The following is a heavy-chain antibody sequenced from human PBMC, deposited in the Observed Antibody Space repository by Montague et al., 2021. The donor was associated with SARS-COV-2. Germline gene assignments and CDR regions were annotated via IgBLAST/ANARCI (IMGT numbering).Heavy chain of an antibody. J-gene: IGHJ4*02. CDR2: IDWDDDK. CDR3: ARIRYDILTGYQTLFDY. D-gene: IGHD3-9*01. Sequence: PTLVKPTQTLTLTCTFSGFSLSTSGMCVSWIRQPPGKALEWLARIDWDDDKYYSTSLKTRLTISKDTSKNPVVLTMTNMDPVDTATYYCARIRYDILTGYQTLFDYGGQGTLVTVSS. CDR1: GFSLSTSGMC. V-gene: IGHV2-70*11.